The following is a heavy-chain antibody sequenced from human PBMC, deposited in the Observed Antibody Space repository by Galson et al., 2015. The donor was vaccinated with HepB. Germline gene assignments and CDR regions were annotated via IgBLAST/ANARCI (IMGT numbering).Heavy chain of an antibody. D-gene: IGHD6-6*01. Sequence: SCKASGYTFTGYYMHWVRQAPGQGLEWMGWINPNSGGTNYAQKFQGRVTMTRDTSISTAYMELSRLRSDDTAVYYCARESLPSSGWFDPWGQGTLVTVSS. CDR1: GYTFTGYY. CDR2: INPNSGGT. V-gene: IGHV1-2*02. J-gene: IGHJ5*02. CDR3: ARESLPSSGWFDP.